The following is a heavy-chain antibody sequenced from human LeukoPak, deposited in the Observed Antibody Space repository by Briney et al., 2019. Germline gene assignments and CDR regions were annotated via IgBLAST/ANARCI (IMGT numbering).Heavy chain of an antibody. D-gene: IGHD3-22*01. V-gene: IGHV5-51*01. J-gene: IGHJ4*02. Sequence: GESLKISCKGSGYSFTSYWLGWVPQMPGKGLEWMGILYPGDSDTRFSPSFQGQVTISAEKSISTAYLQWSSLKASDTAMYYCASYYKRSSGYHWGQGTLVSVSS. CDR1: GYSFTSYW. CDR3: ASYYKRSSGYH. CDR2: LYPGDSDT.